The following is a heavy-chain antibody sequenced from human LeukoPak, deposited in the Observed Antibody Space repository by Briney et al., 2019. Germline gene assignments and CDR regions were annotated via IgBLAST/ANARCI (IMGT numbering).Heavy chain of an antibody. V-gene: IGHV3-64*01. CDR3: ARAVTRRGYSYGLIYYFDY. CDR2: ISSNGGST. CDR1: GFTFSSYA. Sequence: GGSLRLSCAASGFTFSSYAMHWVRQAPGKGLEYVSAISSNGGSTYYANSVKGRFTISRDNSKNTLYLQMGSLRAEDMAVYYCARAVTRRGYSYGLIYYFDYWGQGTLVTVSS. D-gene: IGHD5-18*01. J-gene: IGHJ4*02.